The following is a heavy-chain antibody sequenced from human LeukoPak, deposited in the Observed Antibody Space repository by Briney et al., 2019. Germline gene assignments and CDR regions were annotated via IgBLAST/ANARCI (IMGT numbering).Heavy chain of an antibody. CDR1: GFTFSNYW. CDR2: IKQDGSEK. V-gene: IGHV3-7*01. D-gene: IGHD3-22*01. J-gene: IGHJ5*02. CDR3: ARRDCDSIKCRGSNWFDP. Sequence: GGSLRLSCAASGFTFSNYWMNWVRQAPGKGLEWVANIKQDGSEKYYVGSVKGRFTISRDNAKNSLYLQTNSLRAEDTAVYYCARRDCDSIKCRGSNWFDPWGQGTLVSVSS.